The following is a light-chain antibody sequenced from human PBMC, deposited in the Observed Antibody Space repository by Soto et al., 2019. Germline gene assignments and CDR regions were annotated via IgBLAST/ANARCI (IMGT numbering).Light chain of an antibody. CDR2: DAS. V-gene: IGKV3-11*01. Sequence: EIVLTQSPATLSLSPGERATLSCRASQSVTSYLAWYQQRPGQAPRLFINDASRRATGIPDRFSGSGSGADFTLTISSLEPEDFAVYYCQQRSSWPITFGQGTRLEIK. CDR3: QQRSSWPIT. J-gene: IGKJ5*01. CDR1: QSVTSY.